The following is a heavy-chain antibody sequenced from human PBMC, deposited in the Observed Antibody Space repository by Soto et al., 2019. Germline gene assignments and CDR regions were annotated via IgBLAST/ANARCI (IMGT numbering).Heavy chain of an antibody. J-gene: IGHJ5*02. D-gene: IGHD4-4*01. CDR2: IYYSGST. CDR3: ARHQDDYSNYEGWFDP. V-gene: IGHV4-59*08. CDR1: GGSIISYC. Sequence: PSETLCVTWTVAGGSIISYCWSWIRKTTGKGLEWIGYIYYSGSTNYNPSLKSRVTISVDTSKNQFSLKLSSVTAADTAVYYCARHQDDYSNYEGWFDPWGQGTLVTVSS.